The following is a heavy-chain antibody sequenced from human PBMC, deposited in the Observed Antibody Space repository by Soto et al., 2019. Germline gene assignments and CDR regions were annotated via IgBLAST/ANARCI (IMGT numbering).Heavy chain of an antibody. CDR1: GYSFTSYW. J-gene: IGHJ6*02. V-gene: IGHV5-10-1*01. Sequence: EVQLVQSGAEVKKPGESLRISCKGSGYSFTSYWISWVRQMPGKGLEWMGRIDPSDSYTNYSPFFQGHVTISADKSISTASLQWSTLKASDTAVYYCARLAMATRRGYYGMDVWGQGTTVTVSS. D-gene: IGHD5-12*01. CDR3: ARLAMATRRGYYGMDV. CDR2: IDPSDSYT.